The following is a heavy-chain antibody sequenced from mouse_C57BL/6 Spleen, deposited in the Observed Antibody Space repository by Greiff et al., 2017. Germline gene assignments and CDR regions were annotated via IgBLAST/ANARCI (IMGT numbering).Heavy chain of an antibody. V-gene: IGHV1-63*01. CDR3: ARGDWFAY. J-gene: IGHJ3*01. Sequence: QVQLQQSGAELVRPGTSVKMSCTASGYTFTNYWIGWAKQRPGHGLEWIGDIYPGGGYTNYNEKGKGKATLTADKSSSTAYMQFSSLTSEDSAIYYCARGDWFAYWGQGTLVTVSA. CDR1: GYTFTNYW. CDR2: IYPGGGYT.